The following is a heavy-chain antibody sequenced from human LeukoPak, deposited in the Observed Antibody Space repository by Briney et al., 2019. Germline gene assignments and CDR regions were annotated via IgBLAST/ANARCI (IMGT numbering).Heavy chain of an antibody. CDR3: AGGGATTSWFDP. Sequence: PGGSLRLSCAASGFTFSSYAMSWVRPAPGKGLEWVSAISGSGGSTYYADSVKGRFTICRDNSKNTLYLQMNIRRGEDTAVYYCAGGGATTSWFDPWGQGTLVTVSS. J-gene: IGHJ5*02. CDR1: GFTFSSYA. D-gene: IGHD1-26*01. V-gene: IGHV3-23*01. CDR2: ISGSGGST.